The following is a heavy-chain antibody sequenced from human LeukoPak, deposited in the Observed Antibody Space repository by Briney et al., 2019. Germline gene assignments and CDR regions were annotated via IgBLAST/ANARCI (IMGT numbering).Heavy chain of an antibody. D-gene: IGHD3-22*01. J-gene: IGHJ4*02. CDR2: ISSDGTNK. CDR1: GFTFTTYA. CDR3: AREDGGYYQYFDS. Sequence: GGALRLSCAASGFTFTTYALHGVRAAPGKGLEGVALISSDGTNKYYADSVKGRFTISRDNYQDTVFMQMNSLRDEDTALYYCAREDGGYYQYFDSWGQGNLVTVSS. V-gene: IGHV3-30*04.